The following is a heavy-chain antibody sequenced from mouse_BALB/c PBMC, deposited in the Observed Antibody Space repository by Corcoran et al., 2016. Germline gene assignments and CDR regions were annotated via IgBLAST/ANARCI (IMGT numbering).Heavy chain of an antibody. D-gene: IGHD1-2*01. V-gene: IGHV9-1*02. CDR2: INTYTREP. J-gene: IGHJ1*01. Sequence: QIQLVQSEPELKKPGETVKISCKASWYTFTNYGMNWVKQAPGKGVKWMGWINTYTREPTYADDFKGRFAFSLETSASTAYLQINNRKNEDMATYFWARRLREWYDDVWGAGTKVTVSS. CDR1: WYTFTNYG. CDR3: ARRLREWYDDV.